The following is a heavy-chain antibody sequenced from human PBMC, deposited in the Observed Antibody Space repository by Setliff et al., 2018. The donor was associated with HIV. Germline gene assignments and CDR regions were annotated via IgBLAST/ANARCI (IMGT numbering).Heavy chain of an antibody. J-gene: IGHJ6*03. D-gene: IGHD2-15*01. CDR1: GFSFDDYY. Sequence: ASVKVSCKASGFSFDDYYIHWARQAPGQGLEWMGCVIPNSGKTYYAQEFQGRVTMTSDTSINTAYMEVSWLTSDDTAIYYCARDLAYCSGGSCYRPFIYYFYYMDVWGKGATVTVS. V-gene: IGHV1-2*02. CDR3: ARDLAYCSGGSCYRPFIYYFYYMDV. CDR2: VIPNSGKT.